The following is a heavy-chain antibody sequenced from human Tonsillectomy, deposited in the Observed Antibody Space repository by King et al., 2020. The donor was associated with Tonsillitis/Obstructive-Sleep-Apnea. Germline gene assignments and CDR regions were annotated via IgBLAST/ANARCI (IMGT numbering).Heavy chain of an antibody. J-gene: IGHJ4*02. Sequence: VQLVESGGGVVQPGRSLRLSCAASGFTFSSYAMHWVRQAPGKGLEWVTVISYDGTNKYYADSVKGRFTISRDNSKNTLYLQMNSLRAEDTAVYYCATATTSGDSSGLDYWGQGTLVTVSS. CDR1: GFTFSSYA. CDR2: ISYDGTNK. CDR3: ATATTSGDSSGLDY. V-gene: IGHV3-30*04. D-gene: IGHD3-22*01.